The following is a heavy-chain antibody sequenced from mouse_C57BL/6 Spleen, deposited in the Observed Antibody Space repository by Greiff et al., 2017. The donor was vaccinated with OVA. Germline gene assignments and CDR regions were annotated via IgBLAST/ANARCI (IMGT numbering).Heavy chain of an antibody. D-gene: IGHD4-1*01. CDR3: ARGLGRYYAMDY. Sequence: EVKVEESGGGLVKPGGSLKLSCAASGFTFSDYGMHWVRQAPEKGLEWVAYISSGSSTIYYADTVKGRFTISRDNAKNTLFLQMTSLRSEDTAMYYCARGLGRYYAMDYWGQGTSVTVSS. J-gene: IGHJ4*01. V-gene: IGHV5-17*01. CDR1: GFTFSDYG. CDR2: ISSGSSTI.